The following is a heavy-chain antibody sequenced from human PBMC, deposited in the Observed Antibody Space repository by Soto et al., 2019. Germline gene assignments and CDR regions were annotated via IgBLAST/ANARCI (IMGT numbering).Heavy chain of an antibody. V-gene: IGHV3-33*01. CDR2: IWYDGGNK. CDR3: ARGVSSNSYGMDV. CDR1: GFTFRSYG. Sequence: QVQVVESGGSVVQPGRSLRLSCATSGFTFRSYGMHWVRQAPGKGLEWVSIIWYDGGNKYYADSVKGRFTISRDNSKNTLYLQMNSLRAEDTAVYCCARGVSSNSYGMDVWGQGTTVNVSS. J-gene: IGHJ6*02. D-gene: IGHD4-4*01.